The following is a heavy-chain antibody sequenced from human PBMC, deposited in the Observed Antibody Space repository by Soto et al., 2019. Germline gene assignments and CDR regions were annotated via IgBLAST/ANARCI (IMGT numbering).Heavy chain of an antibody. D-gene: IGHD2-21*02. V-gene: IGHV3-30*18. CDR1: GFTFSSYG. CDR2: ISYDGSNK. CDR3: AKDPLPGDTVGYFQH. Sequence: QVQLVESGGGVVQPGRSLRLSCAASGFTFSSYGMHWVRQAPGKGLEWVAVISYDGSNKYYADSVKGRFTISSDNSKNTLYLQMNSLRAEDTAVYYCAKDPLPGDTVGYFQHWGQGTLVTVSS. J-gene: IGHJ1*01.